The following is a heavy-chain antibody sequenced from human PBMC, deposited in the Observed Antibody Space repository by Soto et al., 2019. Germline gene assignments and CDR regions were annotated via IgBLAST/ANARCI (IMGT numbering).Heavy chain of an antibody. Sequence: LVTLSLTRTVAGGSSGGYDCRWIRQPTGQVLEWFGYIYYSGSTNYKPSLKSRVTMSVDTSKNQFSLKLSSVTDADTVLFYCARRFCTANPCCFDTWGQGTLVTVSS. D-gene: IGHD2-21*02. V-gene: IGHV4-59*01. CDR3: ARRFCTANPCCFDT. J-gene: IGHJ5*02. CDR2: IYYSGST. CDR1: GGSSGGYD.